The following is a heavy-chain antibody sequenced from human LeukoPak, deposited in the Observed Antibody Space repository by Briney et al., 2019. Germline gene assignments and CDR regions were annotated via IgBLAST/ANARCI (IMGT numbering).Heavy chain of an antibody. CDR3: GFYGSGSYYTDY. V-gene: IGHV4-38-2*02. D-gene: IGHD3-10*01. J-gene: IGHJ4*02. CDR2: IYQSGSS. Sequence: SETLSLTCTVSGYSIRSGYYWGWIRQPPGKGLEWIGSIYQSGSSYYNPSLKSRVIISVDTSKNKLSLKLNSVTAADTAVYYCGFYGSGSYYTDYWGQGTLVTVSS. CDR1: GYSIRSGYY.